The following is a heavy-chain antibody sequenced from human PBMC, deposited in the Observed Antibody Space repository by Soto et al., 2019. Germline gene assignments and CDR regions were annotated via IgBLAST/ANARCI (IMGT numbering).Heavy chain of an antibody. CDR1: GYTFTSYY. CDR2: INPSGGST. CDR3: ARDFVTVTTLHCYLLDV. J-gene: IGHJ6*02. Sequence: ASVKVSCKASGYTFTSYYMHWVRQAPGQGLEWMGIINPSGGSTSYAQKFQGRVTMTRDTSTSTVYMELSSLRSEDTAVYYCARDFVTVTTLHCYLLDVWSQGTTVTVSS. D-gene: IGHD4-17*01. V-gene: IGHV1-46*01.